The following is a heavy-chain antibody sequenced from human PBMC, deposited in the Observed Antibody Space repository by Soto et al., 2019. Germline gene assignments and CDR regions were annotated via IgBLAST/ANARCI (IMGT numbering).Heavy chain of an antibody. V-gene: IGHV1-2*04. Sequence: ASVKVSCKASGYTFTGYYMHWVRQAPGQGLEWMGWINPNSGGTNYAQKFQGWVTMTRDTSISTAYMELGRLRSDDTAVYYCARARSGIAVAGPLYFDYWGQGTLVTVSS. CDR3: ARARSGIAVAGPLYFDY. CDR2: INPNSGGT. CDR1: GYTFTGYY. J-gene: IGHJ4*02. D-gene: IGHD6-19*01.